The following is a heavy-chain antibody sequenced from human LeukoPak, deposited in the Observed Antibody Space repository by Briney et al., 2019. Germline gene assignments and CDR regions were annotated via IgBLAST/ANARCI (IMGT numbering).Heavy chain of an antibody. CDR1: GGSFSGYY. Sequence: SETLSLTCAVYGGSFSGYYWSWLRQPPGKGLEWIGEINHSGSTNYNPSLKSRVTISVDTSKNQFSLKLSSVTAADTAVYYCARPGSSYYYDSSGYYSRWFDPWGQGTLVTVSS. CDR2: INHSGST. D-gene: IGHD3-22*01. CDR3: ARPGSSYYYDSSGYYSRWFDP. J-gene: IGHJ5*02. V-gene: IGHV4-34*01.